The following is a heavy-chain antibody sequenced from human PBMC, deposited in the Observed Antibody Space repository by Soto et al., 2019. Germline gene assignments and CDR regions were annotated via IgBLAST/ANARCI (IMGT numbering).Heavy chain of an antibody. J-gene: IGHJ4*02. Sequence: VQLLQSGAEVKKPGASVKVSCKTSGFTFTSYDINWVRQAPGQGLEWLGWVNPNSGNTDYAQKFQGRVTMTRNNSITTAYMELSSLRSEDTAVYYCARVPFVNFGDSVPFDYWGQGTLVTVSS. CDR3: ARVPFVNFGDSVPFDY. V-gene: IGHV1-8*01. CDR2: VNPNSGNT. D-gene: IGHD4-17*01. CDR1: GFTFTSYD.